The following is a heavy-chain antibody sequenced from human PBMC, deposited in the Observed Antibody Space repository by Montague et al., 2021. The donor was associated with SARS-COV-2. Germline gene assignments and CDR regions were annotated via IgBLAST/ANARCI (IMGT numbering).Heavy chain of an antibody. D-gene: IGHD3-16*02. V-gene: IGHV3-23*01. CDR2: VSGTGATT. CDR3: ARAGYMSGWFAS. Sequence: SLRLSCAASGFTLSTYVMTWVRQAPGKGLEWVSGVSGTGATTYYADSVRGRFTMSRDTSKSTLYLQLNSLTVDDTGLYFCARAGYMSGWFASWGQGTLVTVSP. J-gene: IGHJ5*01. CDR1: GFTLSTYV.